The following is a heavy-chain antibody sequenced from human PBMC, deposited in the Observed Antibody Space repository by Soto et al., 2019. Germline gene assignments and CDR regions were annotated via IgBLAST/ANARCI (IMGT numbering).Heavy chain of an antibody. CDR2: ISSSSSYI. CDR3: ARVFGPGFPAIDY. V-gene: IGHV3-21*01. Sequence: PGGSLRLSCAASGFTFSSYSMNWVRQAPVKGLEWVSSISSSSSYIYYADSVKGRFTISRDNAKNSLYLQMNSLRAEDTAVYYCARVFGPGFPAIDYWGQGTLVTVSS. CDR1: GFTFSSYS. D-gene: IGHD3-16*01. J-gene: IGHJ4*02.